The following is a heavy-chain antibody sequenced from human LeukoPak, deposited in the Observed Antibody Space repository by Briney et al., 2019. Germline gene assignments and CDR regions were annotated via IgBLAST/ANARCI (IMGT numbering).Heavy chain of an antibody. CDR3: ARRGYNSGHYSMDV. V-gene: IGHV4-39*01. CDR1: GGSISSTSYY. J-gene: IGHJ6*03. D-gene: IGHD5-18*01. CDR2: IYYSGST. Sequence: SETLSLTCTVSGGSISSTSYYWGWLRQPPGKGLEWVGSIYYSGSTYYNPSLKSRVTISVDTSKNQFSLRLSSVTATDTAVYYCARRGYNSGHYSMDVWGKGTTVTVSS.